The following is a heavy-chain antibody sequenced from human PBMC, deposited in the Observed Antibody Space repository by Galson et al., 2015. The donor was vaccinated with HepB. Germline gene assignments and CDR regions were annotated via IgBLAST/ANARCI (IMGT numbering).Heavy chain of an antibody. CDR3: ARDLGYCSGGSCYPGKFDY. V-gene: IGHV3-21*01. CDR2: ISSSSSYI. J-gene: IGHJ4*02. Sequence: SLRLSCAASGFTFSSYSMNWVRQAPGKGLEWVSSISSSSSYIYYADSVKGRFTISRDNAKNSLYLQMNSLRAEDTAVYYCARDLGYCSGGSCYPGKFDYWGQGTLVTVSS. CDR1: GFTFSSYS. D-gene: IGHD2-15*01.